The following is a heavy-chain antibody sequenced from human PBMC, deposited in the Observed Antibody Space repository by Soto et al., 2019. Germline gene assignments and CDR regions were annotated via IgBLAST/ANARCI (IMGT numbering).Heavy chain of an antibody. Sequence: GESLKISCKGSGYSFTSYWIGWVRQMPGKGLEWMGIIYPGDSDTRYSPSFQGQVIISADKSISTAYLQWSSLKASDTAMYYCASSSSSPTSYYYYGMDVWGQGTTVTVSS. D-gene: IGHD6-6*01. CDR1: GYSFTSYW. CDR2: IYPGDSDT. CDR3: ASSSSSPTSYYYYGMDV. V-gene: IGHV5-51*01. J-gene: IGHJ6*02.